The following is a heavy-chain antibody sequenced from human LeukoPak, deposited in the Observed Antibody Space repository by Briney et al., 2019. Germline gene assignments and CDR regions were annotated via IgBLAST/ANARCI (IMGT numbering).Heavy chain of an antibody. CDR3: ANKAELSCSHGVCYVRDY. D-gene: IGHD2-8*01. CDR2: IFYSGST. J-gene: IGHJ4*02. CDR1: GGSISTSNYY. Sequence: TTSETLSLTCTVSGGSISTSNYYWGWIRQPPGKGLEWIGNIFYSGSTYYSPSVKSRVTISLDTSRNQFSLKLNSVTAADTAVYYCANKAELSCSHGVCYVRDYWGQGTLVTVSS. V-gene: IGHV4-39*07.